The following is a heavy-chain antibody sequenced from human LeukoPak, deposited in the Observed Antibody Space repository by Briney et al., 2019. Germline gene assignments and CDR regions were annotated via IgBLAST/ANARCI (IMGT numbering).Heavy chain of an antibody. CDR2: IIPIFGTA. CDR3: LYSSSWFSSVFDI. J-gene: IGHJ3*02. CDR1: GGTFSSYA. V-gene: IGHV1-69*05. Sequence: GASVKVSCKASGGTFSSYAISWVRQAPGQGLEWMGGIIPIFGTANYALKFQGRVTITTDESTSTAYMELSSLRSEDTAVYYCLYSSSWFSSVFDIWGQGTMVTVSS. D-gene: IGHD6-13*01.